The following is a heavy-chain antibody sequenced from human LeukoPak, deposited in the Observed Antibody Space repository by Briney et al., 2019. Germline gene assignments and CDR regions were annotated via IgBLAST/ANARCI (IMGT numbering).Heavy chain of an antibody. CDR3: ARDYEEVGFDY. Sequence: GGSLRLSXAASGFTFTNYNMNWVRQAPGKGVEWVSSISSSSTYIYYADSVKGRFTISRDNTMNSLYLQLNSLRVEDTAVYYCARDYEEVGFDYWGQGTLVTVSS. V-gene: IGHV3-21*01. CDR2: ISSSSTYI. D-gene: IGHD3-16*01. CDR1: GFTFTNYN. J-gene: IGHJ4*02.